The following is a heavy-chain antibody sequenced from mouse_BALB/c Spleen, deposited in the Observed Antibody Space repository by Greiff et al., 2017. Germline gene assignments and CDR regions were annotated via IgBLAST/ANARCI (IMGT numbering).Heavy chain of an antibody. Sequence: EVKLVESGGGLVKPGGSLKLSCAASGFTFSDYYMYWVRQTPEKRLEWVATISDGGSYTYYPDSVKGRFTISRDNAKNNLYLQMSSLKSEDTAMYYCARVYYDYDDYYAMDYWGQGTSVTVSS. D-gene: IGHD2-4*01. CDR3: ARVYYDYDDYYAMDY. J-gene: IGHJ4*01. V-gene: IGHV5-4*02. CDR2: ISDGGSYT. CDR1: GFTFSDYY.